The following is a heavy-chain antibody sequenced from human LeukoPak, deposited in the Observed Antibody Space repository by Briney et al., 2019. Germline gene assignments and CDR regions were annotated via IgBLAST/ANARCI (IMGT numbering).Heavy chain of an antibody. CDR2: IILIFGTA. CDR3: ARPIPTSEGAIDD. Sequence: SVKVSLKSSGGTLSSCTISWVRQAPGQGREWMGVIILIFGTANNAQKVQVRVTITADKSTSTAYMELSSPRSGDTAVYYCARPIPTSEGAIDDWGQGTLVTVSS. D-gene: IGHD1-26*01. J-gene: IGHJ4*02. V-gene: IGHV1-69*06. CDR1: GGTLSSCT.